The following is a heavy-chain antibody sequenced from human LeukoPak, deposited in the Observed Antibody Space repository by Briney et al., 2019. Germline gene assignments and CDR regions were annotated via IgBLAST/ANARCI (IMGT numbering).Heavy chain of an antibody. CDR1: GFTFSSYG. Sequence: GRSLRLSCAASGFTFSSYGMHWVRRAPGKGLEWVAVISYDGRDKYYSDSVKGRFTISRDNSKNTLYLQMNSLRAEDTAVYYCANLAVAGTSFVDYWGQGTLVTVSS. D-gene: IGHD6-19*01. J-gene: IGHJ4*02. V-gene: IGHV3-30*18. CDR2: ISYDGRDK. CDR3: ANLAVAGTSFVDY.